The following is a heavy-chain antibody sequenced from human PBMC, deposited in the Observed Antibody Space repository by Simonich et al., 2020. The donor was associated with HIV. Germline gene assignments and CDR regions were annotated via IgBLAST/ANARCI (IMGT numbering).Heavy chain of an antibody. J-gene: IGHJ6*03. CDR3: ARGRVGATTDRDYYYMDV. Sequence: QVHLQQWGAGLLKPSETLSLTCAVYGGSFSGYSWSWIRQPPGKGLEWIGEIDHSESTSYNTSLKGRVTITVDTAKNQFSRKLSSVTAADTAVDYCARGRVGATTDRDYYYMDVWGKGTTVTVSS. CDR2: IDHSEST. D-gene: IGHD1-26*01. CDR1: GGSFSGYS. V-gene: IGHV4-34*01.